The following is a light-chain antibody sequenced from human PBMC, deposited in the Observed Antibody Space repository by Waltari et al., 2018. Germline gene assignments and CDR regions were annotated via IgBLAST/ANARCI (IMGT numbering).Light chain of an antibody. J-gene: IGLJ2*01. CDR3: SSYGGRNNLI. V-gene: IGLV2-8*01. Sequence: QSALTQPPSASGSPGQSVTISCTGTSSDIGDYNFVSWYQQHPGKAPKLMIYEVSKRPSGVPDRFSCSKSGYTASLTVSGLQAEDEAEYYCSSYGGRNNLIFGGVTKLTVL. CDR1: SSDIGDYNF. CDR2: EVS.